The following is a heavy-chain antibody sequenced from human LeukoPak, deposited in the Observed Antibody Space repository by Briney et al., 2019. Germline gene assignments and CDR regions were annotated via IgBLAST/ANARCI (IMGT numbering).Heavy chain of an antibody. CDR2: ISYVGSNK. CDR1: GFTFSSYG. Sequence: GGPLRLSCAASGFTFSSYGMHWVRQAPGKGLEGVAVISYVGSNKYYADSVKGRFTISRDNSKNTLYLQMNSLRAEDTAVYYCAKDGPGYDSSGTDDAFDIWGQGTMVTVSS. J-gene: IGHJ3*02. CDR3: AKDGPGYDSSGTDDAFDI. D-gene: IGHD3-22*01. V-gene: IGHV3-30*18.